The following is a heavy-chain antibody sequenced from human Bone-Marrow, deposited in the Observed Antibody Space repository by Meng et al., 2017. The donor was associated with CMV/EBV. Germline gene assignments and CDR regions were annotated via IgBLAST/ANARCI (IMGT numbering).Heavy chain of an antibody. V-gene: IGHV3-30*03. CDR3: ARGYPQGIVGMDV. Sequence: GGSLRLSCLASGFTFSTYDMYWVRQASGKGLEWVAVISYDGSNKYYADSVKGRFTISRDNSKNTLYLQMNSLRAEDTAVYYCARGYPQGIVGMDVWGQGTTVTVSS. D-gene: IGHD1-26*01. CDR1: GFTFSTYD. CDR2: ISYDGSNK. J-gene: IGHJ6*02.